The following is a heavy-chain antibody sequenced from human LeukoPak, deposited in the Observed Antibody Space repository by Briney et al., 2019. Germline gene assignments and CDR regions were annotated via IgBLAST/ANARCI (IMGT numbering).Heavy chain of an antibody. D-gene: IGHD4-17*01. Sequence: SETLSLTCTVSGGSINTRSYYWAWIRQPPGRGLEWIGSIYSAGSAYYNPSLKSRVTISVDTSKNQFSLKLTSVTAADTAVCYCARQTYYGDYSLDYWGQGTLVTVSS. CDR2: IYSAGSA. CDR3: ARQTYYGDYSLDY. J-gene: IGHJ4*02. V-gene: IGHV4-39*07. CDR1: GGSINTRSYY.